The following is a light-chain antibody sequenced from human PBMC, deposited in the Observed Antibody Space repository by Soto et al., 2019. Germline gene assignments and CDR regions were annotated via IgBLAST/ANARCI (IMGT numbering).Light chain of an antibody. V-gene: IGLV2-8*01. CDR3: SSYAGSSNV. Sequence: QSVLTQPPSASGSPGQSVAISCTGTSIDVGGYNYVSWYQQHPGKAPKLMIYEVNKRPSGVPDRFSGSKSGNTATLTVSGIQAEDEADYYCSSYAGSSNVFGTGTKLTVL. J-gene: IGLJ1*01. CDR2: EVN. CDR1: SIDVGGYNY.